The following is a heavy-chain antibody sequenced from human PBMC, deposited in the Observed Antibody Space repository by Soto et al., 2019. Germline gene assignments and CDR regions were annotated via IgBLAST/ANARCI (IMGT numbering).Heavy chain of an antibody. CDR2: ISYDGSNK. Sequence: HPGGSLRLSCAASGFTFSSYGMHWVRQAPGKGLEWVAVISYDGSNKYYADSVKGRFTISRDNSKNTLYLQMNSLRAEDTAAYYCAKDWLGVGSGWLHGNWFDTWGQGTLVTVSS. CDR3: AKDWLGVGSGWLHGNWFDT. CDR1: GFTFSSYG. V-gene: IGHV3-30*18. J-gene: IGHJ5*02. D-gene: IGHD6-19*01.